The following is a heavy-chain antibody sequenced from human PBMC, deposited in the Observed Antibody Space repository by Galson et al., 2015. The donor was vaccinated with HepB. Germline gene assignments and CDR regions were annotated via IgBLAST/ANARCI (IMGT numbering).Heavy chain of an antibody. V-gene: IGHV1-8*01. CDR2: MNPNSGNT. J-gene: IGHJ6*02. CDR1: GYTFTSYD. CDR3: ARGLAVAGLTYYYYYGMDV. Sequence: SVKVSCKASGYTFTSYDINWVRQATGQGLEWMGWMNPNSGNTGYAQKFQGRVTMTRNTSISAAYMELSSLRSEDTAVYYCARGLAVAGLTYYYYYGMDVWGQGTTVTVSS. D-gene: IGHD6-19*01.